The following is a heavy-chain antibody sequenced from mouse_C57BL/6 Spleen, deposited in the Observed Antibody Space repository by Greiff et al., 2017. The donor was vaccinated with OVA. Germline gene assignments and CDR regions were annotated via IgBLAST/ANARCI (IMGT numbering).Heavy chain of an antibody. Sequence: EVQLQQSGTVLARPGASVKMSCKTSGYTFTSYWMHWVKQRPGQGLEWIGAIYPGNSDTSYNQKFKGKAKLTAVTSASTAYMELSSLTNEDSAVYYCTRKGAVVAEGFDYWGQGTTLTVSS. V-gene: IGHV1-5*01. CDR3: TRKGAVVAEGFDY. J-gene: IGHJ2*01. D-gene: IGHD1-1*01. CDR1: GYTFTSYW. CDR2: IYPGNSDT.